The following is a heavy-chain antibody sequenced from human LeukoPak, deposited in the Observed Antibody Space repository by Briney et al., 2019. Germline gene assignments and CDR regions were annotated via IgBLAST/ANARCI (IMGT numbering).Heavy chain of an antibody. Sequence: PGGSLRLSCAASGFTFSSYAMHWVRQAPGKGLEWVAVISYDGSNKYYADSVKGRFTISRDNSKNTLYLQMNSLRPEDTAMYYCARTAHFYSNGFDIWGQGTMVTVSS. D-gene: IGHD1-26*01. CDR2: ISYDGSNK. CDR1: GFTFSSYA. CDR3: ARTAHFYSNGFDI. V-gene: IGHV3-30-3*01. J-gene: IGHJ3*02.